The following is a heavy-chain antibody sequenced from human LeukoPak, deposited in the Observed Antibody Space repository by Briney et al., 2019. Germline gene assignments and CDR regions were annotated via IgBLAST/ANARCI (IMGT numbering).Heavy chain of an antibody. V-gene: IGHV3-48*02. CDR1: GFTFSTYS. D-gene: IGHD6-19*01. J-gene: IGHJ4*02. CDR3: ARDPSSSDYVDY. Sequence: GGSLRLSCAASGFTFSTYSMNWVRQAPGRGLEWVSYISGSSATIYYADSVKGRFTISRDNAKNSLYLQMNSLRDEDTAVYYCARDPSSSDYVDYWGQGTLVTVSS. CDR2: ISGSSATI.